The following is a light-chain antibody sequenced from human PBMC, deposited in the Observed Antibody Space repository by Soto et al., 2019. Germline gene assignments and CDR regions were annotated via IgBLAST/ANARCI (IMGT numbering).Light chain of an antibody. V-gene: IGKV1-39*01. CDR2: AAS. CDR3: QRSFSTPLP. Sequence: DIQMTQSPSSLSASVGDRVTITCRASQSISSYLHWYQQKPGKAPKLLLYAASSLQSGVPSRFSGSGSGKDFTLTISSLQPEDVATYYCQRSFSTPLPFGGGTKVEIK. CDR1: QSISSY. J-gene: IGKJ4*01.